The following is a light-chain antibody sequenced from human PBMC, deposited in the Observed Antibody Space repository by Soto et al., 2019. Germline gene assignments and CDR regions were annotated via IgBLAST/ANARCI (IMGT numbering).Light chain of an antibody. V-gene: IGKV1-5*01. J-gene: IGKJ1*01. CDR2: DVS. CDR1: QSIRSW. CDR3: QQYDSYPQT. Sequence: DIQITQSPSTLSASVGDRVTITCRASQSIRSWLAWYQQKPGRAPNLLIYDVSSLDSGVPSRFSGSGSGTEFTRTIYNLQPDDVETDDCQQYDSYPQTFGQGTKVDIK.